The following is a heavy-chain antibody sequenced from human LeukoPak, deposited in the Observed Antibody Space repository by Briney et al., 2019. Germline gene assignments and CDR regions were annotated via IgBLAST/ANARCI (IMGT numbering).Heavy chain of an antibody. V-gene: IGHV4-38-2*02. Sequence: NPSETLSLTCTVSGYSISSGYYWGWIRQPPGKGLEWIGSIYHSGSTYYNPSLKSRVTISVDTSKNQFSLKLSSVTAADTAVYYCARGPYDSSGYRFDYWGQGTLVTVSS. J-gene: IGHJ4*02. CDR1: GYSISSGYY. CDR3: ARGPYDSSGYRFDY. D-gene: IGHD3-22*01. CDR2: IYHSGST.